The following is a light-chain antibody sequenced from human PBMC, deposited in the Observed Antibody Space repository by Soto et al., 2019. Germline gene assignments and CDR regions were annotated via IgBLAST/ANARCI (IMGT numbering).Light chain of an antibody. CDR2: EVN. CDR3: SSYASTSTAV. CDR1: SSDVGAYNY. V-gene: IGLV2-14*01. Sequence: QSALTQPASGAGSPGQSITISCTGTSSDVGAYNYVPWYQQHPGKAPKLMIYEVNYRPSGVSNRFSGSKSGITASLTISGLQAEDEADYYCSSYASTSTAVFGSGTKVTV. J-gene: IGLJ1*01.